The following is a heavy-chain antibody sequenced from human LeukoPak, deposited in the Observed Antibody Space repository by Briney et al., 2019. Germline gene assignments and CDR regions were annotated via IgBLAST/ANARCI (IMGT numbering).Heavy chain of an antibody. CDR3: ARPLGSLKEYWWFDP. J-gene: IGHJ5*02. D-gene: IGHD2/OR15-2a*01. V-gene: IGHV1-2*02. Sequence: ASVKVSCKASGYTFIGYYMHWVRQAPGQGLEWMGWINPKSGGTNYAQCFQGRVTMTRDTSSTTVCMDLTRLRSDDTAVYFCARPLGSLKEYWWFDPWGQGTLVTVSS. CDR1: GYTFIGYY. CDR2: INPKSGGT.